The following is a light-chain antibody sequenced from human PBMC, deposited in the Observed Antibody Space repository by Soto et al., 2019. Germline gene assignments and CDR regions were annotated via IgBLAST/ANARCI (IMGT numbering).Light chain of an antibody. CDR3: QHYGSSPWT. Sequence: ETVKAQSPVTLSESPGDTATLSCRASQRVSSHLAWYQQKPGQAPRLLIYGASSRATGIPDRFSGSGSGPDFTLTISRLEPEDFAVYFCQHYGSSPWTFGQGTKVDIK. J-gene: IGKJ1*01. CDR1: QRVSSH. V-gene: IGKV3-20*01. CDR2: GAS.